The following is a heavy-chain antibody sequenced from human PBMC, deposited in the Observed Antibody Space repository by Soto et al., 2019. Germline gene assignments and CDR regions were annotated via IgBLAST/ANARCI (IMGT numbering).Heavy chain of an antibody. D-gene: IGHD6-13*01. CDR3: ARGIAPYYFDY. V-gene: IGHV1-3*01. J-gene: IGHJ4*02. Sequence: WASVKVSCKASGGTFSSYAISWVRQAPGQRLEWMGWINAGNGNTKYSQKFQGRVTITRDTSASTAYMELSSLRSEDTAVYYCARGIAPYYFDYWGQGTLVTVYS. CDR2: INAGNGNT. CDR1: GGTFSSYA.